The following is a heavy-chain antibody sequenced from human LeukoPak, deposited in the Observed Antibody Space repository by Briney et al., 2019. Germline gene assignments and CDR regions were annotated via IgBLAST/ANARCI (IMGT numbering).Heavy chain of an antibody. Sequence: GGSLRLSCAASGFTFSSYAMSWVRQAPGKGLEWVSAISGNGGSTYYADSVKGRFTISRDNSKNTLYLQMNSLRAEDTAVYYCAKDPLSGYSYGYEDYWGQGTLVTVSS. CDR1: GFTFSSYA. J-gene: IGHJ4*02. D-gene: IGHD5-18*01. V-gene: IGHV3-23*01. CDR2: ISGNGGST. CDR3: AKDPLSGYSYGYEDY.